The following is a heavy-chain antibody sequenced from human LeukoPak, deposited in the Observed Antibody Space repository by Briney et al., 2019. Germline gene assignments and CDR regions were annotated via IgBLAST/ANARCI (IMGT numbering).Heavy chain of an antibody. V-gene: IGHV3-7*04. Sequence: PGGSLRLSCAASGFTFSSYWMSWVRQAPGKGLEGVANIKQDGSEKYYVDSVKGRFTISRDNAKNSLYLQMNSLRAEDTAVYYCAGGLTGYYYYGMDVWGQGTTVTVSS. CDR1: GFTFSSYW. CDR2: IKQDGSEK. J-gene: IGHJ6*02. D-gene: IGHD1-20*01. CDR3: AGGLTGYYYYGMDV.